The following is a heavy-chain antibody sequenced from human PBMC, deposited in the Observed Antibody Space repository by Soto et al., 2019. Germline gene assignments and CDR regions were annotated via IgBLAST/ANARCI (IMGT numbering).Heavy chain of an antibody. CDR1: GFTFSSYA. CDR3: ARMPAKLTTF. J-gene: IGHJ4*02. V-gene: IGHV3-30-3*01. CDR2: ISYDGSNK. Sequence: GGSLRLSCAASGFTFSSYAMHWVRQAPGKGLEWVAVISYDGSNKYYADSVKGRFTISRDNSKNTLYLQMNSLRAEDTAVYYCARMPAKLTTFWGQGTLVTVSS. D-gene: IGHD4-17*01.